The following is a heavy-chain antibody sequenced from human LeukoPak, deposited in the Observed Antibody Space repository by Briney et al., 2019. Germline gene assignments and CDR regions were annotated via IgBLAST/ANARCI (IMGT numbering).Heavy chain of an antibody. CDR3: ARRALRYFDWSLGEDYFDY. V-gene: IGHV3-64*01. D-gene: IGHD3-9*01. Sequence: PGGSLRLSCAASGFTFSSYAMHWVRQAPGKGLEYVSAISSNGGSTYYANSVKGRFTISRDNSKGTLYLQMGSLRAEDMAVYYCARRALRYFDWSLGEDYFDYWGQGTLVTVSS. J-gene: IGHJ4*02. CDR2: ISSNGGST. CDR1: GFTFSSYA.